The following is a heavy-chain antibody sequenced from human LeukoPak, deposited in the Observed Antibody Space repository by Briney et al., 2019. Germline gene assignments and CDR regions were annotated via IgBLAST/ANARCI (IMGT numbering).Heavy chain of an antibody. V-gene: IGHV3-7*01. D-gene: IGHD2-21*01. Sequence: PGGSLRLSCAASGFTFSSYWMSWVRQAPGKGGEWGANIKQDGSEKYYVDSVKGRFTISRDNAKNSLYLQMNSLRAEDTAVYYCARDQTYCGGDCYGYWGQGTLVTVSS. CDR3: ARDQTYCGGDCYGY. J-gene: IGHJ4*02. CDR1: GFTFSSYW. CDR2: IKQDGSEK.